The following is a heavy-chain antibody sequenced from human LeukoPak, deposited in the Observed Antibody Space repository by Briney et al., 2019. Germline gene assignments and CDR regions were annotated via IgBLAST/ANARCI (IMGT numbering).Heavy chain of an antibody. CDR1: GGSISSYS. Sequence: SETLSLTCTVSGGSISSYSWSWIRQPPGKGLEWIGYIYHSGSTYYNPSLKSRVTISVDRSKNQFSLKLSSVTAADTAVYYCASLLYGSGSYYLDYWGQGTLVTVSS. V-gene: IGHV4-30-2*01. CDR3: ASLLYGSGSYYLDY. CDR2: IYHSGST. J-gene: IGHJ4*02. D-gene: IGHD3-10*01.